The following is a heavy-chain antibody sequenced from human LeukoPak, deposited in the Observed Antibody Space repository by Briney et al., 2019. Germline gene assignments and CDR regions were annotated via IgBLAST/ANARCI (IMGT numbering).Heavy chain of an antibody. D-gene: IGHD3-3*01. CDR3: VREFSWSGFFDY. Sequence: PSETLSLTCTVSDGSINSYYWSWIRQPPGKGLEWIGHIYDSDGSTNYNPSLKSRVTMSVDTSRNQFSLKLTSVTAADTAIYYCVREFSWSGFFDYWGQGTLGTVSS. J-gene: IGHJ4*02. V-gene: IGHV4-59*01. CDR2: IYDSDGST. CDR1: DGSINSYY.